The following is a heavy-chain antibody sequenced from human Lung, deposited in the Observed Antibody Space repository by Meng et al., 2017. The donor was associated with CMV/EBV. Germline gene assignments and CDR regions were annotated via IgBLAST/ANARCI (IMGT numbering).Heavy chain of an antibody. CDR1: GFTFRGYW. CDR2: IKPDGSEK. D-gene: IGHD4-17*01. Sequence: GESXKISCAASGFTFRGYWMSWVRQAPGKGLEWVANIKPDGSEKSYVDYVKGRFTISRDNAENSLYLQMDSLRAEDTAVYYCARGGSNGGYLPHWGQGTLVTVSS. V-gene: IGHV3-7*01. CDR3: ARGGSNGGYLPH. J-gene: IGHJ4*02.